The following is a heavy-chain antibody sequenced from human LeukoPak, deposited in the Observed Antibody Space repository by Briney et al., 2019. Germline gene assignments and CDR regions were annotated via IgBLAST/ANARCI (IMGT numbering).Heavy chain of an antibody. J-gene: IGHJ4*02. CDR1: GYSFTSYW. D-gene: IGHD2-21*02. Sequence: GESLKISCKGSGYSFTSYWIGWVRQMPGKGLEWMGIIYPADSDTRYSPPFQGQVTISADKSISTAYLQWSSLKASDTAMYYCARRAYCGGDCDAGEDYWGQGTLVTVSS. CDR2: IYPADSDT. V-gene: IGHV5-51*01. CDR3: ARRAYCGGDCDAGEDY.